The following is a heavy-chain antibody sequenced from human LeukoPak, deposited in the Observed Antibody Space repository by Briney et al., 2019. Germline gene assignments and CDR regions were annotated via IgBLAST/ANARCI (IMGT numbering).Heavy chain of an antibody. CDR2: INPNSGGT. D-gene: IGHD3-22*01. J-gene: IGHJ4*02. V-gene: IGHV1-2*02. CDR3: ARAGRALYYDSSGFHFDY. Sequence: GASVEVSCKASGYTFTGYYMHWVRQAPGQGLEWMGWINPNSGGTNYAQKFQGRVTMTRDTSISTAYMELSRLRSDDTAVYYCARAGRALYYDSSGFHFDYWGQGTLVTVSS. CDR1: GYTFTGYY.